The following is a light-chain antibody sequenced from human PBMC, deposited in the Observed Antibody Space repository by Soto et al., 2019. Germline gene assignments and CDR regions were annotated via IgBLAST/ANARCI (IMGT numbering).Light chain of an antibody. Sequence: EIGMTQSPPTLSVSPGERATLSCRASQSVGSKLAWYQQRPGQAPRLLIYDASNRATGIPARFSGSGSGTEFSLTISSLQSEDFAVYSCQQYRDWPGAFGGGTKVEIK. CDR2: DAS. CDR1: QSVGSK. CDR3: QQYRDWPGA. J-gene: IGKJ4*01. V-gene: IGKV3D-15*01.